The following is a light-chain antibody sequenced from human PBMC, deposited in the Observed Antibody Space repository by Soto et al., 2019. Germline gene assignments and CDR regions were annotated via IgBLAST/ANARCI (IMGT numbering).Light chain of an antibody. J-gene: IGKJ5*01. CDR1: QSVSNK. CDR3: QQYNKWPPIT. CDR2: DTS. Sequence: EIVLTQSPATLSVSPGERVTLSCRASQSVSNKLAWYQQKPGQAPRLLISDTSTRATGIPARFSGSGSGTEFTLTVSSLQSEDFAVYYCQQYNKWPPITFGQGTRLEIK. V-gene: IGKV3D-15*01.